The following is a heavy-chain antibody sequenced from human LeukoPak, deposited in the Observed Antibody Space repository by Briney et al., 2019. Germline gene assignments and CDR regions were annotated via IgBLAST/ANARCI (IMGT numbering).Heavy chain of an antibody. Sequence: GESLKISCQGSGYSFISYWIGWVRQMPGKGLEWMGIIYPGDSDTKYSPSFQGQVTISADKSTTTAYLQRSSLKASDTAMYYCARTNYYDSTGYPSGAFDIWGQGTMVTVSS. CDR3: ARTNYYDSTGYPSGAFDI. V-gene: IGHV5-51*01. D-gene: IGHD3-22*01. J-gene: IGHJ3*02. CDR2: IYPGDSDT. CDR1: GYSFISYW.